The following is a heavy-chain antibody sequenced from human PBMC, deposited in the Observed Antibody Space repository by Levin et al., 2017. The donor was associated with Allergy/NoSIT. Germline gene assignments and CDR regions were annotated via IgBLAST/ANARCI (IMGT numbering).Heavy chain of an antibody. Sequence: ESGPTLVKPTQTLTLTCTFSGFSLRTSGVGVGWIRQPPGKALEWLALIYWDDDKRYSPSLKSRLTITKDTSQNQVVLTMTNMDPVDTDRYYGAQRAASALYGDYWGEYSQHRGQGNLVA. CDR1: GFSLRTSGVG. D-gene: IGHD4-17*01. J-gene: IGHJ1*01. CDR2: IYWDDDK. V-gene: IGHV2-5*02. CDR3: AQRAASALYGDYWGEYSQH.